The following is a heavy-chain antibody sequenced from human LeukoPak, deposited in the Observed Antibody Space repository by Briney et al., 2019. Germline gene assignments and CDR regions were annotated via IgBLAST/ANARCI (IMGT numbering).Heavy chain of an antibody. J-gene: IGHJ4*02. CDR3: TTGRRGNYSY. CDR2: IKSKTDGGTT. V-gene: IGHV3-15*01. CDR1: GFTFSSYE. D-gene: IGHD1-7*01. Sequence: GGSLRLSCAASGFTFSSYEMNWVRQAPGKGLEWVGRIKSKTDGGTTDYAAPVKGRFTISRDDSKNTLYMQMNSLKTDDTGVYYCTTGRRGNYSYWGQGILVTVSS.